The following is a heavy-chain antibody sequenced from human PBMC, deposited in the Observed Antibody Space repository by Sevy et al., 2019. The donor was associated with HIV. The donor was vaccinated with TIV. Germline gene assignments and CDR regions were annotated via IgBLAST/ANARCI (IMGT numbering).Heavy chain of an antibody. Sequence: GGSLRLSCAASGFTFSSYSMNWVRQAPGKGLEWVSSISSSSSYIYYADSVKGRFTISRDNAKNSLYLQMNSLRADDTAVYYCARGGYIVVVPAAMQTNIDYWGQGTLVTVSS. J-gene: IGHJ4*02. CDR2: ISSSSSYI. V-gene: IGHV3-21*01. CDR3: ARGGYIVVVPAAMQTNIDY. D-gene: IGHD2-2*01. CDR1: GFTFSSYS.